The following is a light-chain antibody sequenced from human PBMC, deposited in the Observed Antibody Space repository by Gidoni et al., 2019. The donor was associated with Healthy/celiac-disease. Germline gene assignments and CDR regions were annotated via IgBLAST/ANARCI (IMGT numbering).Light chain of an antibody. CDR1: QSISSY. J-gene: IGKJ4*02. CDR3: QQSYSTPR. V-gene: IGKV1-39*01. Sequence: DIHMTQSPSSLSASVGDRVTITCRASQSISSYLNWYQQKPGKAPKLLIYAASSLQSGVPSRFSGSGSGTDFTLTIRSLQPEDFATYYCQQSYSTPRFGGGTKVEIK. CDR2: AAS.